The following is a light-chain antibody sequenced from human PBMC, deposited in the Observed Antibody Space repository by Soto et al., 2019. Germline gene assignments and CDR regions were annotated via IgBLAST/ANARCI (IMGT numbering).Light chain of an antibody. V-gene: IGLV2-14*03. CDR3: SSYTSSSALVV. CDR1: SSDVGGHNY. CDR2: DVT. Sequence: QSALTKPASVSGSPGQSITISCTGTSSDVGGHNYVSWYQQHPGNAPKLMIYDVTNRPSGVSNRFSGSKSGNTASLTISGLQTEDEADYYCSSYTSSSALVVFGGGTKLTVL. J-gene: IGLJ2*01.